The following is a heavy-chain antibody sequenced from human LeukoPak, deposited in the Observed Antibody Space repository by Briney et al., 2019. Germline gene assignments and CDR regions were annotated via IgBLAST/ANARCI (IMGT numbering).Heavy chain of an antibody. CDR1: GGTFSSYA. CDR3: ARTPNLGYCSSTSCYWFDP. D-gene: IGHD2-2*01. J-gene: IGHJ5*02. CDR2: IIPIFGTA. V-gene: IGHV1-69*13. Sequence: GASVKVSCKASGGTFSSYAISWVRQAPGQWLEWMGGIIPIFGTANYAQKFQGRVTITADESTSTAYMELSSLRSEDTAVYYCARTPNLGYCSSTSCYWFDPWGQGTLVTVSS.